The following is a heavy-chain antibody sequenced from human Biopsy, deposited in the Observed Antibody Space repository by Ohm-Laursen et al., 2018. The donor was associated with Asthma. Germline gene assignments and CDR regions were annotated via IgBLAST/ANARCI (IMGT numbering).Heavy chain of an antibody. Sequence: SVKVSCKASGYTFTGYYMRWVRQAPGQGLEWMGRIDPNSGGTNYAQKFLGRVTMTRDTSVNTAFMVLSRLRSDDTAVYYCARIKIRIGAGTDRYFDLWGRGTLVTVSS. CDR2: IDPNSGGT. CDR3: ARIKIRIGAGTDRYFDL. D-gene: IGHD3-16*01. V-gene: IGHV1-2*06. CDR1: GYTFTGYY. J-gene: IGHJ2*01.